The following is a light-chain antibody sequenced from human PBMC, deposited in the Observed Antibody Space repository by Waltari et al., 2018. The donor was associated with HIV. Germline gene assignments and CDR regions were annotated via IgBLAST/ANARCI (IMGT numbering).Light chain of an antibody. J-gene: IGLJ2*01. CDR3: CSYADGYTWI. CDR2: DIN. V-gene: IGLV2-11*01. CDR1: NSDVGAYTY. Sequence: QSALTQPRSVSESPGQSVTISCTGPNSDVGAYTYVSCYQQHPGKAPKRIIYDINKRPSGVPDRFSGAKSGNMASLAISGLQAEDEADYYCCSYADGYTWIFGGGTKLTVL.